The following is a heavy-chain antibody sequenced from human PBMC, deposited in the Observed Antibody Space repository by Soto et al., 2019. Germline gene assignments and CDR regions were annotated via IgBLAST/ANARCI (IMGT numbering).Heavy chain of an antibody. J-gene: IGHJ4*02. D-gene: IGHD2-2*01. CDR1: GFTFSSYA. CDR2: ISYDGSNK. V-gene: IGHV3-30-3*01. CDR3: ARDRGGTSCPDY. Sequence: QVQLVESGGGVVQPGRSLRLSCAASGFTFSSYAMHWVRQAPGKGLEWVAVISYDGSNKYYADSVKGRFTISRDNSKNTLYLQMNSLRAEDTAVYYCARDRGGTSCPDYWGQGTLVTVSS.